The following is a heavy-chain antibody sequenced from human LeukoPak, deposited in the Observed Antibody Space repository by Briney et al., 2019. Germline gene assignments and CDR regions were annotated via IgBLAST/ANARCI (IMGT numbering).Heavy chain of an antibody. J-gene: IGHJ4*02. CDR2: IYYSGST. CDR1: GGSISSSSYY. Sequence: PSETLSLTCTVSGGSISSSSYYWGWIRQPPGKGLEWIGSIYYSGSTYYNPSLKSQVTISVDTSKNQFSLKLSSVTAADTAVYNCARLTYSSSWYGDYWGQGTLVTVSS. D-gene: IGHD6-13*01. CDR3: ARLTYSSSWYGDY. V-gene: IGHV4-39*01.